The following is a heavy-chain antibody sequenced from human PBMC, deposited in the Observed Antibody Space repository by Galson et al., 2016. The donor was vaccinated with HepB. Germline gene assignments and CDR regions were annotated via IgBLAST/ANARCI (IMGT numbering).Heavy chain of an antibody. J-gene: IGHJ4*02. V-gene: IGHV1-69*13. Sequence: SVKVSCKASGGTFSSYAFTWLRQAPGQGLEWMGGIIPIFPTTNYAQKFQGRVTITADESTSTAYMELSSLRSEDTAMYYCANVERRLPARRQNDSSAYFSLDYWGQGTLVTVSS. CDR3: ANVERRLPARRQNDSSAYFSLDY. CDR2: IIPIFPTT. D-gene: IGHD3-22*01. CDR1: GGTFSSYA.